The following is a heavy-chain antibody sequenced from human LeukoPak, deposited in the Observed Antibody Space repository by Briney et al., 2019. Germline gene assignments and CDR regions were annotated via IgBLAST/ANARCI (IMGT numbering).Heavy chain of an antibody. Sequence: ASVKVSCKASGYSLTVYHMYWVRQAPGQGLECMGWINPDSGGTNYAQKFQGRVTMTRDTSISTAYMELTRLTSDDTAVYFCTREVGRNAFDIWGQGTLVTVSS. J-gene: IGHJ3*02. CDR2: INPDSGGT. V-gene: IGHV1-2*02. CDR3: TREVGRNAFDI. CDR1: GYSLTVYH.